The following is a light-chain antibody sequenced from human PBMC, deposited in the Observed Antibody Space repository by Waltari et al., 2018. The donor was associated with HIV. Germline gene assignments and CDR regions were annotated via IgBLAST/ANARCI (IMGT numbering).Light chain of an antibody. V-gene: IGLV2-14*03. CDR3: TSYTSTATVV. CDR2: DVS. J-gene: IGLJ2*01. Sequence: QSVLTQPASVSGSPGQSITISCTGTNDDIGSYIYVSWYQQHPGKVPKLLMYDVSSRPSGVSDRFSGSKSGHTASLTISGSQTEDEAHYYCTSYTSTATVVFGGGTKLTVL. CDR1: NDDIGSYIY.